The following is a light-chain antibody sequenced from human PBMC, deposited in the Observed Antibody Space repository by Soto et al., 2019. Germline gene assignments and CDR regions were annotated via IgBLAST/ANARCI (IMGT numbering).Light chain of an antibody. CDR1: QSISSW. CDR2: DAS. J-gene: IGKJ1*01. CDR3: QQYNSYSRT. V-gene: IGKV1-5*01. Sequence: DIQMAQSPSTCSASVGTRVTIPCRASQSISSWLAWYQQKPGKAPKLLIYDASSLESGVTLRFSGSGSGTEFTLTISSLQPDDFATYYCQQYNSYSRTFGQGTKVDNK.